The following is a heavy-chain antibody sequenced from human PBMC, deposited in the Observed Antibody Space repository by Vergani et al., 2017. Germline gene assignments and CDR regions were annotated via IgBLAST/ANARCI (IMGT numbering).Heavy chain of an antibody. Sequence: EVQLVESGGGLVQPGGSLRLSCAASGFTFSSYSMNWVRQAPGKGLEWVSYISSSSSTIYYADSVKGRFTISRDNAKNSLYLQMNSLRAEETAVYYWAGDLAARWPRYSTGGDIWGQGTMVTVSS. V-gene: IGHV3-48*04. D-gene: IGHD5-24*01. CDR3: AGDLAARWPRYSTGGDI. CDR1: GFTFSSYS. CDR2: ISSSSSTI. J-gene: IGHJ3*02.